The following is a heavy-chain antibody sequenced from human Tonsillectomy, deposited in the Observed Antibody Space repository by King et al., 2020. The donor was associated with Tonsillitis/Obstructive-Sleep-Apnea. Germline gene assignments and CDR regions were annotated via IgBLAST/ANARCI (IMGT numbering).Heavy chain of an antibody. D-gene: IGHD3-10*01. V-gene: IGHV3-48*02. CDR1: GFTFSNYN. CDR3: ARRMVRGDKTPDY. J-gene: IGHJ4*02. CDR2: ISSSSSTI. Sequence: VQLVESGGGLVQPGGSLRLSCAASGFTFSNYNMNWVRQAPGKGLEWVSYISSSSSTIYYADSVKGRFTISRDNAKNSLYLQMNSLRDEDTAVYYCARRMVRGDKTPDYWGQGTLVTVSS.